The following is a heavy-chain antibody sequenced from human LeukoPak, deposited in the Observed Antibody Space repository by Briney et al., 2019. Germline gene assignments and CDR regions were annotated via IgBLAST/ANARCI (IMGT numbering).Heavy chain of an antibody. Sequence: PSETLSLTCTVSGGSINSFYWTWIRQPPGKGLEWIGYIYYSGSTNYNPSLKSRVTISVDTSKNQFSLKLSSVTAADTAVYYCARGQLAPYYFDYWGQGTLVTVSS. CDR1: GGSINSFY. CDR2: IYYSGST. CDR3: ARGQLAPYYFDY. D-gene: IGHD1-1*01. V-gene: IGHV4-59*01. J-gene: IGHJ4*02.